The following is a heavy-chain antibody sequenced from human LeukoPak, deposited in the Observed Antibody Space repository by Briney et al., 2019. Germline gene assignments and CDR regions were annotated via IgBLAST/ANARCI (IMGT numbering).Heavy chain of an antibody. CDR2: IYYTGTT. J-gene: IGHJ2*01. D-gene: IGHD1-26*01. V-gene: IGHV4-59*01. Sequence: PSETLSLTCAVSGGSFSGYYWSWLRQPPGKGLEWIGYIYYTGTTSYNPSLKSRVTISVDTSKNQFSLRLRSVTTADTAVYYCARGGWSLDFWGRGTLVTVSS. CDR3: ARGGWSLDF. CDR1: GGSFSGYY.